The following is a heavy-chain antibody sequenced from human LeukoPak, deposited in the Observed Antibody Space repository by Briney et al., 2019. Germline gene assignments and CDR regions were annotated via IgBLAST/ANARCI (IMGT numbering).Heavy chain of an antibody. D-gene: IGHD6-25*01. CDR1: GFTFSNTW. CDR3: TTAAALG. Sequence: GGSLSLSCAASGFTFSNTWMSWVRQAPGKGLEWVGRIKSETDGGTTDYAAPVKGRSVISRDDSKNMLYLQMSGLKIEDTAVYYCTTAAALGWGQGTLVTVSS. CDR2: IKSETDGGTT. V-gene: IGHV3-15*01. J-gene: IGHJ4*02.